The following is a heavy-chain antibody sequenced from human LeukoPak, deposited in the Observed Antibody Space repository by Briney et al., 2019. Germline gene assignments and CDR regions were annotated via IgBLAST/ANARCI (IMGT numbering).Heavy chain of an antibody. J-gene: IGHJ6*03. CDR2: IKEDGSEK. CDR3: ARERGDPMGRGVIIKHKYYYYMDV. D-gene: IGHD3-10*01. V-gene: IGHV3-7*01. Sequence: GGSLRLSCAASGFTFNGYWMSWVRQAPGKGLEWVANIKEDGSEKYYVDSVKGRFTISRDNAKSSLYLQMNSLRAEDTAVYYCARERGDPMGRGVIIKHKYYYYMDVWGKGTTVTVSS. CDR1: GFTFNGYW.